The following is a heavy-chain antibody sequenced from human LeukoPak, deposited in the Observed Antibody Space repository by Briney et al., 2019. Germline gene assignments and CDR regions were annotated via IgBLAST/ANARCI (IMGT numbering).Heavy chain of an antibody. D-gene: IGHD3-10*01. CDR2: IIPIFGTA. J-gene: IGHJ4*02. Sequence: SVKVSCKHSGGTFSTYAISWVRQAPGQGLEWMGGIIPIFGTANYAQKFQGRVTITADESTSTAYMELSSLRSEDTAVYYCARAMVRGVITSFDYWGQGTLVTVSS. V-gene: IGHV1-69*13. CDR1: GGTFSTYA. CDR3: ARAMVRGVITSFDY.